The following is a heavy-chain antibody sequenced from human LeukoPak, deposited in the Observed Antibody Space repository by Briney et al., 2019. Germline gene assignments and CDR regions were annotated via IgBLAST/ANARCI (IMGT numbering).Heavy chain of an antibody. V-gene: IGHV3-23*01. CDR3: AKNLNWNDLYYFDY. D-gene: IGHD1-20*01. CDR2: ISGSGGST. J-gene: IGHJ4*02. CDR1: GFTVSSYG. Sequence: GGSLRLSCAASGFTVSSYGMSWVRQAPGKGPEWVSLISGSGGSTYYADSVKGRFTISRDNSKNTLYLQMNSLRAEDTAVYYCAKNLNWNDLYYFDYWGQGTLVTVSS.